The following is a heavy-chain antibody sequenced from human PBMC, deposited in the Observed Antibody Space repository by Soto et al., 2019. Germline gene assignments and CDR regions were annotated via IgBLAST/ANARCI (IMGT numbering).Heavy chain of an antibody. CDR2: ISGSDGST. D-gene: IGHD3-16*01. CDR1: GFTFSSYA. V-gene: IGHV3-23*01. J-gene: IGHJ5*01. CDR3: ARMSWLVSLSPPAFDS. Sequence: GGYLRLSCAASGFTFSSYAMIWVRQAPGKGLEWVSVISGSDGSTYYADSVKGRFTISRDNSKNTLFLQMNSLRGEDTAVYYCARMSWLVSLSPPAFDSRGQGTLVTVSS.